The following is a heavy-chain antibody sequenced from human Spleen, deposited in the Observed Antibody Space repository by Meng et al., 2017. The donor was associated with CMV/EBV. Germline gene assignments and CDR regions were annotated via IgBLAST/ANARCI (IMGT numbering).Heavy chain of an antibody. Sequence: SETLSLTCAVYGDSFSNYFWNWVRQPPGKGLEWIGEINNKASTNYNPSLKSRVTMSVDTSKNQFSLKLTSVTAADTAVYYCARSNYCNTIPCSLLRADYYYGLDVWGQGTTVTVSS. D-gene: IGHD2/OR15-2a*01. V-gene: IGHV4-34*01. CDR1: GDSFSNYF. CDR3: ARSNYCNTIPCSLLRADYYYGLDV. J-gene: IGHJ6*02. CDR2: INNKAST.